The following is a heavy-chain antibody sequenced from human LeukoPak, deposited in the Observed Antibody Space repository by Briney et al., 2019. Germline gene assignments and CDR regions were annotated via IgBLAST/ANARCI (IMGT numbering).Heavy chain of an antibody. CDR3: ARDLMVRGVIIDRVFDY. V-gene: IGHV3-30*02. CDR2: IRYDGSNK. Sequence: GGSLRLSCAASGFTFSSYGMHWVRQAPGKGLEWVAFIRYDGSNKYYADSVKGRFTISRDNAKNSLYLQMNSLRVEDTAVYYCARDLMVRGVIIDRVFDYWGQGTLVTVSS. CDR1: GFTFSSYG. D-gene: IGHD3-10*01. J-gene: IGHJ4*02.